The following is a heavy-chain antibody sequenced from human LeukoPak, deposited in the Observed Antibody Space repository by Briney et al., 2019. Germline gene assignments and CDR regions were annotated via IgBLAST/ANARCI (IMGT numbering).Heavy chain of an antibody. CDR3: AKWGDFDILTGYYVSDF. D-gene: IGHD3-9*01. CDR2: ISGSGGST. CDR1: GFTFSSYA. V-gene: IGHV3-23*01. J-gene: IGHJ4*02. Sequence: GGSLRLSCAASGFTFSSYAMSWVRQAPGKGLEWVSAISGSGGSTYYADSVKGRFTISRDNSKNTLYLQMNSLRAEDTAIYYCAKWGDFDILTGYYVSDFWGQGTLVTVSS.